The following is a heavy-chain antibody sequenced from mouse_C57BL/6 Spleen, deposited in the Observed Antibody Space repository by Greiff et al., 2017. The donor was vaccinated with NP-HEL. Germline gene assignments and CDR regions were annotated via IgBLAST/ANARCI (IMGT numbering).Heavy chain of an antibody. V-gene: IGHV5-17*01. CDR3: ARGLGYDGFAY. D-gene: IGHD2-2*01. J-gene: IGHJ3*01. Sequence: EVQRVESGGGLVKPGGSLKLSCAASGFTFSDYGMHWVRQAPEKGLEWVAYISSGSSTIYYADTEKGRFTISRDNAKNTLFLQMTSLRSEDTAMYYCARGLGYDGFAYWGQGTLVTVSA. CDR2: ISSGSSTI. CDR1: GFTFSDYG.